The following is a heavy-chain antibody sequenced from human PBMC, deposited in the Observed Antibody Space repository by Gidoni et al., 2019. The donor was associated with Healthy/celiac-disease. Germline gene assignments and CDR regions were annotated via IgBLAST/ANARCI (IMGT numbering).Heavy chain of an antibody. Sequence: QVQLQQWGAGLLKPSETLSLTCAVYGGSFSGSYWSWIRQPPGKGLEWMGEINHSGSTNYNPSLKSRVTIAVDTSKNQFSLKLSAVTAADTAVYYCARGPYYYDSSGYSDYWGQGTLVTVSA. CDR3: ARGPYYYDSSGYSDY. J-gene: IGHJ4*02. CDR1: GGSFSGSY. CDR2: INHSGST. V-gene: IGHV4-34*01. D-gene: IGHD3-22*01.